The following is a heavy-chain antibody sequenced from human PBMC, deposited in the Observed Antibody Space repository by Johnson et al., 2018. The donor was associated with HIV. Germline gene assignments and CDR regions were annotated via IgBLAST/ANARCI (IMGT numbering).Heavy chain of an antibody. D-gene: IGHD2-15*01. CDR1: GFTVRSNH. Sequence: VQLVESGGGLVQPGWSLRLSCAASGFTVRSNHISWVRQTPGKGLEWVSVIHSGDKTYYADSVKGRFTISRDNSENTVYLQMNSLRAEDTAVYYCASYCSGGSCYRRSPSDAFDIWGQGTMVSVSS. CDR2: IHSGDKT. CDR3: ASYCSGGSCYRRSPSDAFDI. J-gene: IGHJ3*02. V-gene: IGHV3-66*01.